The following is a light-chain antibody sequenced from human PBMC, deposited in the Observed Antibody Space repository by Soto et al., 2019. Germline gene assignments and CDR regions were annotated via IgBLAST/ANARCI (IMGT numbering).Light chain of an antibody. CDR1: SSNSGAGYD. Sequence: LTQPPSVSGAPGQRVTISCTGSSSNSGAGYDVHWYQQLPGTAPKLLIYGNSNRPSGVPDRFSGSKSGTSASLAITGLQAEDEADYYCQSYDSSLSGYVFGTGTKLTVL. J-gene: IGLJ1*01. V-gene: IGLV1-40*01. CDR2: GNS. CDR3: QSYDSSLSGYV.